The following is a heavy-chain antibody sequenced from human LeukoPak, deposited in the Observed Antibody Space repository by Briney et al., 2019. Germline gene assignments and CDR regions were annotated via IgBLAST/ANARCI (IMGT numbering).Heavy chain of an antibody. V-gene: IGHV2-5*02. D-gene: IGHD4-23*01. CDR1: GFSLSTSEVG. CDR2: VYWDDDK. CDR3: AHVAVAVAQFDH. Sequence: SGPTLVNPTQTLTLTCTFSGFSLSTSEVGVGWIRQPPGKALEWLTLVYWDDDKLYSPSLRNRLTINKDTSKNQVVLTLTNVDPVDTATYYCAHVAVAVAQFDHWGQGIPVTVSS. J-gene: IGHJ4*02.